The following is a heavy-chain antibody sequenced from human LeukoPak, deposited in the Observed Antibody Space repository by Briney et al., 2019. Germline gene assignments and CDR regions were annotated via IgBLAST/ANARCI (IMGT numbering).Heavy chain of an antibody. CDR1: GFTFSNAW. J-gene: IGHJ4*02. CDR3: TTDSSDSSGYYLLFDY. CDR2: IKSKTDGGTT. D-gene: IGHD3-22*01. Sequence: KSGGSLRLSCAASGFTFSNAWMNWVRQAPGKGLEWVGRIKSKTDGGTTDYAAPVKGRFTISRDDSKNTLYLQMNSLKTEDTAVYYCTTDSSDSSGYYLLFDYWGQGTLVTVSS. V-gene: IGHV3-15*07.